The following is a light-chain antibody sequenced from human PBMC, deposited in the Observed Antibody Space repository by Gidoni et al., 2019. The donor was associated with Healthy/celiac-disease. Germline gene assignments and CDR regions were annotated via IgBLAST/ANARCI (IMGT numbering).Light chain of an antibody. Sequence: ELVLTQSPGTLSLSPGERATLSCRASQSVSSSYLAWYQQKPGQAPRLLIYGASSRATGIPDRFRGSGSGTDFTLTISRLEPEDFAGYYCQQYGSSPRLTFGGGTKVEIK. CDR3: QQYGSSPRLT. V-gene: IGKV3-20*01. CDR2: GAS. J-gene: IGKJ4*01. CDR1: QSVSSSY.